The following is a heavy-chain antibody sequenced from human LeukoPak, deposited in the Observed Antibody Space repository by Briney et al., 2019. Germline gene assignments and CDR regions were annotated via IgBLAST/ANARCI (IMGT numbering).Heavy chain of an antibody. D-gene: IGHD6-19*01. J-gene: IGHJ4*02. CDR2: ISGSGGST. Sequence: GGSLRLSCAASGFTFSSYAMSWVRQAPGKGLEWVSAISGSGGSTYYADSVKGRFTISRDNSKNTLYLQMNSLRAEDTAVYYCADSVRYSSGWYSAFDYWGQGTLVTVSS. CDR3: ADSVRYSSGWYSAFDY. V-gene: IGHV3-23*01. CDR1: GFTFSSYA.